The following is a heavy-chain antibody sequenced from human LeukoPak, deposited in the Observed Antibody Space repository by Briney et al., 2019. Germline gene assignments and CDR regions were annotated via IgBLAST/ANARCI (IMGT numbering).Heavy chain of an antibody. J-gene: IGHJ6*02. CDR3: VRGWRNMDV. D-gene: IGHD5-24*01. CDR1: GFIFTSYP. Sequence: GGSLRLSCLASGFIFTSYPMHWVRQAPGKGLEYVAVVNNNGGTTYYADSVKGRFTISRDNSKNTLYLQMSSLRPEDTAVYYCVRGWRNMDVWGQGTTVTVSS. V-gene: IGHV3-64D*06. CDR2: VNNNGGTT.